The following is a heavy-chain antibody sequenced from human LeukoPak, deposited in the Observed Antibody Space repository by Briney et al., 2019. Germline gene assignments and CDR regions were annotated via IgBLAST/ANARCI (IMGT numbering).Heavy chain of an antibody. V-gene: IGHV1-18*01. Sequence: ASVKVSCKASGYTFTSYGISWVRQAPGQGLEWMGWISAYNGNTNYAQKLQGRVTMTTDTSTSTAYMEPRSLRSDDTAVYYCARTPSYYGSGSYKSRKYWYFDLWGRGTLVTVSS. CDR2: ISAYNGNT. J-gene: IGHJ2*01. CDR3: ARTPSYYGSGSYKSRKYWYFDL. D-gene: IGHD3-10*01. CDR1: GYTFTSYG.